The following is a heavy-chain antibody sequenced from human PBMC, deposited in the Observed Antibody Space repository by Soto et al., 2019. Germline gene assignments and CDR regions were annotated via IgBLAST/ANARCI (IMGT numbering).Heavy chain of an antibody. V-gene: IGHV1-69*13. CDR2: IIPILGTA. D-gene: IGHD6-13*01. Sequence: SVKVSCKASGGTFSSYAISWVRQAPGQGLEWMGGIIPILGTANYAQKFQGRVTITADESTSTAYMELSSPRSEDTAVYYCARDPRYSSSWYGNFDYWGQGTLVTVS. CDR3: ARDPRYSSSWYGNFDY. J-gene: IGHJ4*02. CDR1: GGTFSSYA.